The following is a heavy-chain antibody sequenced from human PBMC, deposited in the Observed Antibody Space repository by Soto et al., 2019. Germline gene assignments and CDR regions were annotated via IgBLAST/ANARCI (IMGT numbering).Heavy chain of an antibody. J-gene: IGHJ4*02. CDR2: IKTKSEGATA. CDR3: TALTGTTMALDY. V-gene: IGHV3-15*01. CDR1: GFPFRKAW. Sequence: GGSLRLSCVASGFPFRKAWLYWVRRDPGKGLEWVGRIKTKSEGATADYAAPVKSRFTISRDDSRNTLYLQMNSLKAEDTPVYYCTALTGTTMALDYWGQGTLVTVSS. D-gene: IGHD1-7*01.